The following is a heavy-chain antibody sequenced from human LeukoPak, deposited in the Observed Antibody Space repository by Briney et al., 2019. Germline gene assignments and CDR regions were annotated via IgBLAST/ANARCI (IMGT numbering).Heavy chain of an antibody. Sequence: GRSLRLSCAASEFTFSHFTMHWVRQAPGKGLGWVAMISNDGNTENYADSVKGRFTISRDNSKNILYLQMSSLTTDDTAVYYCARGALYSIGWHPGNWFDPWGQGTLVTVSS. CDR3: ARGALYSIGWHPGNWFDP. CDR2: ISNDGNTE. J-gene: IGHJ5*02. CDR1: EFTFSHFT. D-gene: IGHD6-25*01. V-gene: IGHV3-30*04.